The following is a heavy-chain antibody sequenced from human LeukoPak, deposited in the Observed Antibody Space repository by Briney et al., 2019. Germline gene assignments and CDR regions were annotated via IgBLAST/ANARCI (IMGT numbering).Heavy chain of an antibody. J-gene: IGHJ4*02. CDR2: INHSGST. CDR3: ARLGVRVVPAAVFDY. CDR1: GGSFSGYY. V-gene: IGHV4-34*01. D-gene: IGHD2-2*01. Sequence: SETLSLTCAVYGGSFSGYYWSWIRQPPGKGLEWIGEINHSGSTNYNPSLKSRVTISVDTSENQFSLKLSSVTAADTAVYYCARLGVRVVPAAVFDYWGQGTLVIFSS.